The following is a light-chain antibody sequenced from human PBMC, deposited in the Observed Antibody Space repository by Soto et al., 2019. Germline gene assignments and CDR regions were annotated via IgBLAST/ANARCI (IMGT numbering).Light chain of an antibody. V-gene: IGKV1-39*01. J-gene: IGKJ1*01. CDR2: DAT. Sequence: DIQLTKYPSTLSASVGDRVTITCRASQSISSYLNWYQQRPGKAPNLLIYDATRLHSGVPPRFSGSGYGTDFTLTITSLQLEDFATYYCQQSDVSPRTFGQGTKVDI. CDR1: QSISSY. CDR3: QQSDVSPRT.